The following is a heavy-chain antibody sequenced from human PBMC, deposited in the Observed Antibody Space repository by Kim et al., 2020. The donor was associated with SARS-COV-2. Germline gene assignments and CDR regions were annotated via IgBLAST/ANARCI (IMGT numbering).Heavy chain of an antibody. D-gene: IGHD2-2*01. V-gene: IGHV5-10-1*01. CDR2: IDTSDSYT. Sequence: GESLKISCKGSGYSFTSYWISWVRQMPGKGLEWMGRIDTSDSYTNYSPSFQGHVTISADKSISTAYLQWSSLKASDTAMYYCARLYCSSTSCYAWYFDLWGRGTLVTVSS. J-gene: IGHJ2*01. CDR1: GYSFTSYW. CDR3: ARLYCSSTSCYAWYFDL.